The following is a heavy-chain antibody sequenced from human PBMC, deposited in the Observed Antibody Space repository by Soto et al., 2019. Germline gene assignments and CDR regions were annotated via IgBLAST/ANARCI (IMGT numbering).Heavy chain of an antibody. Sequence: QVQLQESGPGLVKPSQTLSLTCTVSGGSISSGNYYWSWIRQPPGKGLEWIGFISYSGTTHYSASVRSRVSISVDTSKTQSALDLSSVTAADTAVYYCATMGTPVTGLYYFDYWGQGTLVTVSS. J-gene: IGHJ4*02. CDR1: GGSISSGNYY. V-gene: IGHV4-30-4*01. CDR2: ISYSGTT. CDR3: ATMGTPVTGLYYFDY. D-gene: IGHD4-17*01.